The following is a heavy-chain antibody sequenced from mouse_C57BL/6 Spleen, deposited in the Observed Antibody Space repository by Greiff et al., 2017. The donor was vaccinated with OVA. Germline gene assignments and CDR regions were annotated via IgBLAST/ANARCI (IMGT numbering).Heavy chain of an antibody. CDR1: GYTFTDYN. Sequence: EVKLMESGPELVKPGASVKMSCKASGYTFTDYNMHWVKQSHGKSLEWIGYINPNNGGTSYNQKFKGKATLTVNKSSSTAYMELRSLTSEDSAVYYCAREGHYYGPHWYFDVWGTGTTVTVSS. J-gene: IGHJ1*03. V-gene: IGHV1-22*01. CDR3: AREGHYYGPHWYFDV. D-gene: IGHD1-1*01. CDR2: INPNNGGT.